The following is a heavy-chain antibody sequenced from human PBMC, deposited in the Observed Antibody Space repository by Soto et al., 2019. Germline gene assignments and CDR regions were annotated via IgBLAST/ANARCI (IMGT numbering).Heavy chain of an antibody. D-gene: IGHD3-3*01. CDR3: ARVRVRFLEWLGSEG. CDR2: IIPIFGTA. J-gene: IGHJ4*02. CDR1: GGTFSSYA. V-gene: IGHV1-69*12. Sequence: QVQLVQSGAEVKKPGSSVKVSCKASGGTFSSYAISWVRQAPGQGLEWMGGIIPIFGTANYAQKFQGRVTITADEATSSAYMELSSLRSGDTAVYSCARVRVRFLEWLGSEGWGQGTLVTVSS.